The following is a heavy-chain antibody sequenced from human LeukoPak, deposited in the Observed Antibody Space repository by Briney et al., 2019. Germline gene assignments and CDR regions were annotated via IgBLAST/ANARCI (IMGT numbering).Heavy chain of an antibody. CDR3: ARVPTTVTYTDY. J-gene: IGHJ4*02. V-gene: IGHV3-11*01. CDR2: INTTGSTK. D-gene: IGHD1/OR15-1a*01. Sequence: GGSLRLSCAASGFTFSDYYMSWIRQAPGKGLEWVSYINTTGSTKYYADSVKGRFTISRDNAKNSLYLQTNSLRAEDTAVYYCARVPTTVTYTDYWGQGTLVIVSS. CDR1: GFTFSDYY.